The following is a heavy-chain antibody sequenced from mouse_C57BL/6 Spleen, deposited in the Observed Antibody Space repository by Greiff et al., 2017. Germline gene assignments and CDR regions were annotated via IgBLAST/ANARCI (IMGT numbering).Heavy chain of an antibody. CDR2: IYPGGGYT. J-gene: IGHJ1*03. CDR1: GYTFTNYW. V-gene: IGHV1-63*01. D-gene: IGHD1-1*01. CDR3: AGCPYGSSYVYWYFDV. Sequence: VQLQQSGAELVRPGTSVKMSCKASGYTFTNYWIGWVKQRPGPGLAWIGDIYPGGGYTNYNEKFKGKAPLTADKSTSTAYMQCSSLTSVDSAIYYCAGCPYGSSYVYWYFDVWGTGTTVTVSA.